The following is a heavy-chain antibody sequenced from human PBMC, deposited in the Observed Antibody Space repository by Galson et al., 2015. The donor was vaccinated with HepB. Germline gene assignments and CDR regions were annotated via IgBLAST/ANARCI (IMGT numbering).Heavy chain of an antibody. CDR1: GDSISNDRW. CDR2: AYHSGGT. CDR3: ARAKEGRGYFDY. Sequence: LTCAVSGDSISNDRWWSWVRQPPGEGLEWIGEAYHSGGTNYRPSLKSRVTISVDKSKNQFSLKLTSVTAADTAVYYCARAKEGRGYFDYWGQGTLVTVSS. D-gene: IGHD3-10*01. J-gene: IGHJ4*02. V-gene: IGHV4-4*02.